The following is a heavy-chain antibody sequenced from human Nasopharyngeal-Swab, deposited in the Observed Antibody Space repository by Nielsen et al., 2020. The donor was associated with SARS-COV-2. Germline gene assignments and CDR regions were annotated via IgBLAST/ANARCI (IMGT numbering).Heavy chain of an antibody. J-gene: IGHJ6*03. V-gene: IGHV4-31*03. CDR3: ARERSYYYYMDV. CDR1: GGSVSSGGYY. CDR2: IYYSGST. Sequence: LRLSCTVSGGSVSSGGYYWSWIRQHPGKGLEWIGYIYYSGSTYYNLSLKSRVTISVDTSKNQFSLKLSSATAADTAVYYCARERSYYYYMDVWGKGTTVTVSS.